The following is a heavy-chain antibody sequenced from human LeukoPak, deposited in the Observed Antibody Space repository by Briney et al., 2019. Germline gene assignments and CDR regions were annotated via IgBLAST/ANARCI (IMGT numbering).Heavy chain of an antibody. CDR2: IYYSGST. CDR3: ARPGRAGAFDS. CDR1: GGSISSYY. Sequence: SETLSLTCTVSGGSISSYYWSWIRQPPGKGLEWIGYIYYSGSTNYNPSLKSRVTISVDTSKNQFSLKLSSVTAADTAVYYCARPGRAGAFDSWGQGTMVTVSS. V-gene: IGHV4-59*08. J-gene: IGHJ3*02.